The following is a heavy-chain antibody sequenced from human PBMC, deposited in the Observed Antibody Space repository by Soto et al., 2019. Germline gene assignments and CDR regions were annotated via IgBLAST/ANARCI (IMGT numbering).Heavy chain of an antibody. D-gene: IGHD5-12*01. CDR1: GFTFSSYS. Sequence: EVQLVESGGGLVQPGGSLRLSCAASGFTFSSYSMNWVRQAPGKGLEWVSYIRSSSSTIYYADSVKGRFTISRDNAKNSLYLPMNSVRGEDTAVNYCARADSGYADCYSCDGMDVWGQGTMVTVCS. V-gene: IGHV3-48*01. J-gene: IGHJ6*02. CDR2: IRSSSSTI. CDR3: ARADSGYADCYSCDGMDV.